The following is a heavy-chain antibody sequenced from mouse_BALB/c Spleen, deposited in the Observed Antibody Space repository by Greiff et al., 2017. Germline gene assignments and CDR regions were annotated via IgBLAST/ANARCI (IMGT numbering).Heavy chain of an antibody. CDR3: ARHAGYGNYGGYAMDY. CDR2: ISSGGGST. J-gene: IGHJ4*01. Sequence: EVQLVESGGGLVKPGGSLKLSCAASGFAFSSYDMSWVRQTPEKRLEWVAYISSGGGSTYYPDTVKGRFTISRDNAKNTLYLQLRSLKSEDTAMYYCARHAGYGNYGGYAMDYWGQGTSVTVSS. CDR1: GFAFSSYD. V-gene: IGHV5-12-1*01. D-gene: IGHD2-1*01.